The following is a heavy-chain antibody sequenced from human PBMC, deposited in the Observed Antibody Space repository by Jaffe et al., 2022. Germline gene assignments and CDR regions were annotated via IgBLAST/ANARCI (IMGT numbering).Heavy chain of an antibody. CDR1: TYPISSGYY. J-gene: IGHJ4*02. D-gene: IGHD3-10*01. Sequence: QVQLQESGPGLVKPSETLSLTCAVSTYPISSGYYWSWIRQPPGKGLEWIGNIDHSGSTNYNPSLKSRVTISVDTSKNQFSLKLNSVTAADTAMYYCARSAFGSYSDYWGQGTLVTVSS. V-gene: IGHV4-38-2*01. CDR2: IDHSGST. CDR3: ARSAFGSYSDY.